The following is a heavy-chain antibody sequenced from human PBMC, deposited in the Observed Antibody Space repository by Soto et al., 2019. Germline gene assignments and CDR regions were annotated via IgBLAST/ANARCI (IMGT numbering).Heavy chain of an antibody. CDR2: INPSGGGT. CDR1: GYTFTSYY. Sequence: QVQLVQSGAEVKKPGASVKVSCKASGYTFTSYYMHWVRQAPGQGLEWMGIINPSGGGTSYAQKSQATVTMTTDTSTSTVYIELSSLRSEDTAVYYCARARCSGGSCYQTDYWAQGTLITVSS. D-gene: IGHD2-15*01. CDR3: ARARCSGGSCYQTDY. V-gene: IGHV1-46*03. J-gene: IGHJ4*02.